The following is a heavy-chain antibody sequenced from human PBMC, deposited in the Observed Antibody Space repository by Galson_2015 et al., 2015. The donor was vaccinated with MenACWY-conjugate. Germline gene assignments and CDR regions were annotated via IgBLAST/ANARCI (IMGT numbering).Heavy chain of an antibody. V-gene: IGHV3-33*01. J-gene: IGHJ4*02. CDR1: GFTFRSYA. CDR2: IRNDGSNK. CDR3: ARDRGTRNWYFDY. D-gene: IGHD1-1*01. Sequence: SLRLSCAASGFTFRSYAMHWVRRAPGKGLEWVAVIRNDGSNKYYADSVRGRFTVSRDNSKNTVSLQMDSLRGDDTAVYFCARDRGTRNWYFDYWGQGILVTVSS.